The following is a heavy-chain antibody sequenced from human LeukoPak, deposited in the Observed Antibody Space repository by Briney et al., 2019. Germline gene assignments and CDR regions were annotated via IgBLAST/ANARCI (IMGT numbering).Heavy chain of an antibody. CDR1: GFPCSSYA. V-gene: IGHV3-64D*09. J-gene: IGHJ6*02. CDR3: VRGYSFGPYGMDV. CDR2: ISDSGGSK. Sequence: GGSLRLSGSASGFPCSSYAMHWVGQAPGKGLEYVSAISDSGGSKYYADTVKGRFTISRDNCKNTLYLQMSSLRAEDTAVYFCVRGYSFGPYGMDVWGQGTTVTVSS. D-gene: IGHD2-15*01.